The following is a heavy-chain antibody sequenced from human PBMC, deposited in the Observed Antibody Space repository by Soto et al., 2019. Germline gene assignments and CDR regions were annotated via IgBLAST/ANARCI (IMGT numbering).Heavy chain of an antibody. V-gene: IGHV3-30*18. J-gene: IGHJ4*02. CDR3: AKEHRGGWYENYFDY. D-gene: IGHD6-19*01. CDR1: GFTFSSYG. Sequence: QVQLVESGGGVVQPGRSLRLSCAASGFTFSSYGMHWVRQAPGKGLEWVAVISYDGSNKYYADSVKGRFTISRDNSKNTLYLQMNSPRAEDTAVYYCAKEHRGGWYENYFDYWGQGTLVTVSS. CDR2: ISYDGSNK.